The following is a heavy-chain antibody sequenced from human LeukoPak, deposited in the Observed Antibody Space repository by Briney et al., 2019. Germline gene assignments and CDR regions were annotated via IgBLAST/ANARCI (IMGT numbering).Heavy chain of an antibody. CDR1: GYSISSGYY. J-gene: IGHJ4*02. CDR3: ARGKYFDY. CDR2: IYHSGST. V-gene: IGHV4-38-2*01. Sequence: SETLSLTCAVSGYSISSGYYWGWIRPPPGKGLEWIGSIYHSGSTYYNPSLKSRVTISVDTSKNQFSLKLSSVTAADTAVYYCARGKYFDYWGQGTLVTVSS.